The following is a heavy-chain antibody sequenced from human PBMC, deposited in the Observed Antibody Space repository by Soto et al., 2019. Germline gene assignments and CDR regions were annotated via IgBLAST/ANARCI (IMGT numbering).Heavy chain of an antibody. J-gene: IGHJ6*03. V-gene: IGHV3-48*01. CDR2: ISSSSSTI. Sequence: PGKGLEWVSYISSSSSTIYYADSVKGRFTISRDNAKNSLYLQMNSLRAEDTAVYYCAKGGSTPEGYHMDVSGKRTRVTVSS. D-gene: IGHD6-13*01. CDR3: AKGGSTPEGYHMDV.